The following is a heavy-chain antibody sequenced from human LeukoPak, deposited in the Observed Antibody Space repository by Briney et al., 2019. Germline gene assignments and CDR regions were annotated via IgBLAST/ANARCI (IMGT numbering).Heavy chain of an antibody. CDR2: IVVGSGNT. CDR3: AADRSDYGGSYYFDY. V-gene: IGHV1-58*01. CDR1: GFTFTSSA. Sequence: SVKVSFKASGFTFTSSAVQWVRQARGQRLEWIGWIVVGSGNTNYAQKFQERVTITRDMSTSTAYMELSSLRSEDTAVYYCAADRSDYGGSYYFDYWGQGTLVTVSS. J-gene: IGHJ4*02. D-gene: IGHD4-23*01.